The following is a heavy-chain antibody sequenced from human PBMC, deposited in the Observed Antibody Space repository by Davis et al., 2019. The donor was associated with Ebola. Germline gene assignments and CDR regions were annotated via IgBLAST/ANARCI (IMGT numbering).Heavy chain of an antibody. V-gene: IGHV3-7*01. Sequence: GESLKISCAASGFTFSSYAMHWVRQAPGKGLEWVANIKQDGSEKYYVDSVKGRFTISRDTAKNSLYLQMNSLRAEDTAVYYCARDPGSSWYFMDVWGKGTTVAVSS. CDR1: GFTFSSYA. CDR3: ARDPGSSWYFMDV. CDR2: IKQDGSEK. J-gene: IGHJ6*04. D-gene: IGHD6-13*01.